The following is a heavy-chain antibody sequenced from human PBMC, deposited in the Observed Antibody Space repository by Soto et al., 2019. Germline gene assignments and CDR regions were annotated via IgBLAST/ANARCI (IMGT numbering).Heavy chain of an antibody. D-gene: IGHD6-19*01. CDR2: IYSGGST. J-gene: IGHJ4*02. CDR3: ATPHWYSSDWNYFDY. V-gene: IGHV3-66*04. CDR1: GFTVSSNY. Sequence: GGSLRLSCAASGFTVSSNYMSWVRQAPGKGLEWVSVIYSGGSTYYADSVKGRFTISRDNSKNTLYLQMNSLRAEDTAVYYCATPHWYSSDWNYFDYWGRGSLVTVSS.